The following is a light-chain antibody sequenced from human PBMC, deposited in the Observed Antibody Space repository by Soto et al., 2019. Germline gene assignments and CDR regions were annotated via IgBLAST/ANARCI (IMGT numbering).Light chain of an antibody. CDR2: DAS. Sequence: ENVLTQSPGTLSLSPGERATLSCRASQTVNNNYIAWYQQKPGQAPRLVIYDASRRVTGISDRFSGSGSGTDFTLTITRLEPEDFAVYHCQRYGGSPPSTFGQGTTLEIK. J-gene: IGKJ2*01. V-gene: IGKV3-20*01. CDR1: QTVNNNY. CDR3: QRYGGSPPST.